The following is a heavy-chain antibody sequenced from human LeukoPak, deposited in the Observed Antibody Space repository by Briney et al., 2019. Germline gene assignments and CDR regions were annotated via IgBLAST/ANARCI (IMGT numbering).Heavy chain of an antibody. CDR2: MNPNSGNT. V-gene: IGHV1-8*02. J-gene: IGHJ4*02. D-gene: IGHD6-13*01. Sequence: ASVKVSCKASGYTFTGYYMHWVRQATGQGLEWMGWMNPNSGNTGYAQKFQGRVTMTRNTSISTAYMELSSLRSEDTAVYYCARGKKTGYSSSWYFDYWGQGTLVTVSS. CDR1: GYTFTGYY. CDR3: ARGKKTGYSSSWYFDY.